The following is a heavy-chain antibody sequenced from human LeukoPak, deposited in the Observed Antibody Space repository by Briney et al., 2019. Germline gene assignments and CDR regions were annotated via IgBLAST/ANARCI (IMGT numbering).Heavy chain of an antibody. D-gene: IGHD3-16*01. CDR3: ARDLGLWEFDY. V-gene: IGHV1-2*06. CDR2: ISANSGGT. Sequence: ASVKVSCKASGYTFTGYYMHWVRQAPGQGLEWMGRISANSGGTNYAQNFQGRVTMTRDTSISTAYMELSRLRSDDTAVYYCARDLGLWEFDYWGQGTLVTVSS. CDR1: GYTFTGYY. J-gene: IGHJ4*02.